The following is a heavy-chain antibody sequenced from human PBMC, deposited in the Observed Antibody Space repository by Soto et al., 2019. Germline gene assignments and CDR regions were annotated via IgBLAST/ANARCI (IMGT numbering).Heavy chain of an antibody. J-gene: IGHJ6*02. V-gene: IGHV3-23*01. CDR3: AKSAPPLVLETTKCPGLDV. D-gene: IGHD2-8*02. CDR1: GFTFSGNP. Sequence: VGSLRLSCAASGFTFSGNPMNWVRQAPGRGLEWVSTIGGGGTDTYYADSVKGRFTISRDISKNTLYLQMSSLRAEDTAVYYCAKSAPPLVLETTKCPGLDVCGQRTTVTVSS. CDR2: IGGGGTDT.